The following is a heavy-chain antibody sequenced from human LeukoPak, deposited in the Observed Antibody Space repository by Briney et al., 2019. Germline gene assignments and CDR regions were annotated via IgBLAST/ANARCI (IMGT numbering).Heavy chain of an antibody. J-gene: IGHJ6*02. V-gene: IGHV3-23*01. CDR1: GFTFSSYA. D-gene: IGHD2-15*01. Sequence: SGGSLRLSCATSGFTFSSYAMNWVRQAPGKGLECVSFISTGGDFTYYAASVKGRFTVSRDNSKNTLYLQMNSLRADDTAVYYCAGCSGGSCYSRGKYGVDVWGQGTTVIVSS. CDR2: ISTGGDFT. CDR3: AGCSGGSCYSRGKYGVDV.